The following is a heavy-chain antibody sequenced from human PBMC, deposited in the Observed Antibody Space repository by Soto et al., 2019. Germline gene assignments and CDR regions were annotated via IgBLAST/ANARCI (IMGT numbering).Heavy chain of an antibody. CDR2: ISAYNGNT. V-gene: IGHV1-18*01. J-gene: IGHJ4*02. CDR3: ARKETIPARVQAGYFDY. D-gene: IGHD3-3*01. Sequence: ASVKVSCKASGYTFTSYGISWVRQAPGQGLEWMGWISAYNGNTNYAQKLQGRVTMTTDTSTSTAYMELRSLRSDDTAVYYCARKETIPARVQAGYFDYWGQGTLVTVSS. CDR1: GYTFTSYG.